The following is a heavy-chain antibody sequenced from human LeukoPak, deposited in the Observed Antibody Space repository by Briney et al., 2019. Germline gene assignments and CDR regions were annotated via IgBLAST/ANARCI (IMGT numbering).Heavy chain of an antibody. J-gene: IGHJ4*02. CDR2: INANSGGT. CDR3: ARDVSSTPNWEFDY. D-gene: IGHD1-26*01. V-gene: IGHV1-2*02. Sequence: APGQGLXXXXXINANSGGTEYQQKFQRRVTMTRDTSISTAYVEVNWLISDDTAIYYCARDVSSTPNWEFDYWGQGTLVTVSS.